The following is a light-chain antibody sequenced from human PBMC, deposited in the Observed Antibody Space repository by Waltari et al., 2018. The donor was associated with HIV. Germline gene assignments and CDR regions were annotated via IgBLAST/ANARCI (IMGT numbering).Light chain of an antibody. Sequence: QSALTQPASVSGSPGQSITISCTATTSDVASYNLVSWYQQHPGKAPKVMIYAVTKRPSGVSSRFSGSKSGNTAFLTISGLQAEDEADYYCCSYAGTGTYVFGTGTKVTVL. V-gene: IGLV2-23*02. CDR1: TSDVASYNL. CDR2: AVT. CDR3: CSYAGTGTYV. J-gene: IGLJ1*01.